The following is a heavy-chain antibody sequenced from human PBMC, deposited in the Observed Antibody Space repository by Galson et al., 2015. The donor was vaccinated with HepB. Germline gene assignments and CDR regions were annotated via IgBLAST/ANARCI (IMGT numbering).Heavy chain of an antibody. Sequence: SVKVSCKASGYTFTSYDINWVRQATGQGLEWMGWMNPISGNTGYAQKFQGRVTMTRNTSISTAYMELSSLRSEDTAVYYCARGIAVAGTGIDYWGQGTLVTVSS. V-gene: IGHV1-8*01. CDR2: MNPISGNT. CDR3: ARGIAVAGTGIDY. D-gene: IGHD6-19*01. CDR1: GYTFTSYD. J-gene: IGHJ4*02.